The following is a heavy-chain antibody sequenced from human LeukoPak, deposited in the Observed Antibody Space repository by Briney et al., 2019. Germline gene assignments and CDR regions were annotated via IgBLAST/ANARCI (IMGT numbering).Heavy chain of an antibody. CDR3: AKAESIAARRTIFKSGIDY. CDR2: ISWDGGST. J-gene: IGHJ4*02. V-gene: IGHV3-43D*03. Sequence: QAGGSLRLSCAASGFTFDDYAMHWVRQAPGKGLEWVSLISWDGGSTYYADSVKGRFTISRDNSKNSLYLQMNSLRAEDTALYYCAKAESIAARRTIFKSGIDYWGQGTLVTVSS. D-gene: IGHD6-6*01. CDR1: GFTFDDYA.